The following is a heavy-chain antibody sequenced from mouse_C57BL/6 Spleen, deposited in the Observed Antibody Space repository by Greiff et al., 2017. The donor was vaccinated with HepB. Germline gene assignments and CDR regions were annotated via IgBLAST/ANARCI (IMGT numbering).Heavy chain of an antibody. CDR1: GYTFTDYE. J-gene: IGHJ1*03. D-gene: IGHD2-3*01. V-gene: IGHV1-15*01. Sequence: QVQLQQSGAELVRPGASVTLSCKASGYTFTDYEMHWVKQTPVHGLEWIGAIDPETGGTAYNQKFKGKAILTADNSSSTAYMELRSLTSEDSAVYYCTRGEGGYYPYWYFDVWGTGTTVTVSS. CDR2: IDPETGGT. CDR3: TRGEGGYYPYWYFDV.